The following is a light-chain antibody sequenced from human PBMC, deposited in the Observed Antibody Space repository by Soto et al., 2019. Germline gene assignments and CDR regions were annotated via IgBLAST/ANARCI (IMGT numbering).Light chain of an antibody. J-gene: IGKJ4*01. CDR1: QGISSY. CDR2: AAS. CDR3: QQLNSYPLT. Sequence: DIQLTQSPSFLSASVGDRVTITCRASQGISSYLAWYQQKXXXAPKLLIYAASTLQSGVPSRFSGSGSGTEFTLTISSLQPEDFATYYCQQLNSYPLTFGGGTKVEIK. V-gene: IGKV1-9*01.